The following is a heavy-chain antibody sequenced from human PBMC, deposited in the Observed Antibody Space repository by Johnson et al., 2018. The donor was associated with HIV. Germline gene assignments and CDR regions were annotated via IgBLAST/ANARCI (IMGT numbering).Heavy chain of an antibody. D-gene: IGHD4-17*01. J-gene: IGHJ3*02. CDR3: ARVLGDYAYHI. V-gene: IGHV3-11*04. CDR2: ISSGGRTI. CDR1: GFKFSDYH. Sequence: VQLVESGGGLVKPVGSLRLSCAASGFKFSDYHMSWIRQAPGKGMEWVSYISSGGRTIYYADSVKGRFTISRDNAKNSLYLQMNSLRVEDTAVYYCARVLGDYAYHIWGQGTMVTVSS.